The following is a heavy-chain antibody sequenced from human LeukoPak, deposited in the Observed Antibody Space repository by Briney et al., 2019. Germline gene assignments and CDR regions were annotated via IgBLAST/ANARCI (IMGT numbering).Heavy chain of an antibody. V-gene: IGHV3-21*05. J-gene: IGHJ4*02. CDR2: ISSSSTHT. CDR1: GFTFSSYE. D-gene: IGHD6-13*01. CDR3: ARVGSIAAAGTPDY. Sequence: KPGRSLRLSCAASGFTFSSYEMNWVRQAPGKGLEWVSYISSSSTHTIYADSVKGRFTISRDNAKNSLSLQVNSLRADDTAVYYCARVGSIAAAGTPDYWGQGTLVTVSS.